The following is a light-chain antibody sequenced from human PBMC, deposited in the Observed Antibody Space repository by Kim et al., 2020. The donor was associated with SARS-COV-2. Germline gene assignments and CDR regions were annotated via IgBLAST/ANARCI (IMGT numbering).Light chain of an antibody. CDR2: QDT. J-gene: IGLJ2*01. Sequence: VSPGQTASITCSGDKLGDKYACWYQQKPGQSPVLVIYQDTKRPSGIPERFSGSNSGNTATLTIGGTQAMDEADYYCQAWDSSTAVFGGGTKVTVL. V-gene: IGLV3-1*01. CDR3: QAWDSSTAV. CDR1: KLGDKY.